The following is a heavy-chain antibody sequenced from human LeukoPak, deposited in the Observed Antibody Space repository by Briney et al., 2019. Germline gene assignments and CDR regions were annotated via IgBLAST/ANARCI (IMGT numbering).Heavy chain of an antibody. V-gene: IGHV4-34*01. D-gene: IGHD6-13*01. CDR1: GGSFSGYY. J-gene: IGHJ6*04. CDR3: ARGPPIAAADPNYYYGMDV. Sequence: SETLSLTCAVYGGSFSGYYWSWIRQPPGKGLEWIGEINHSGSTNYNPSLKSRVTISVDTSKNQFSLKLSSVTAADTAVYYCARGPPIAAADPNYYYGMDVWAKGPRSPSPQ. CDR2: INHSGST.